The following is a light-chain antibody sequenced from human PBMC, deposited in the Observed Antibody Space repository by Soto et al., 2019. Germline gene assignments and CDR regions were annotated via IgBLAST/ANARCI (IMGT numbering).Light chain of an antibody. CDR3: HQYDSSRT. J-gene: IGKJ1*01. CDR2: GAS. V-gene: IGKV3-20*01. CDR1: QSVMSKF. Sequence: EIVLTQSPGTLSLSPGERAILSCRASQSVMSKFFAWYQQKPGQAPRLLIYGASIRATGIPDRFSGSGSGTDFTLTISRLEPEEFAVYYCHQYDSSRTFGQGTKVEMK.